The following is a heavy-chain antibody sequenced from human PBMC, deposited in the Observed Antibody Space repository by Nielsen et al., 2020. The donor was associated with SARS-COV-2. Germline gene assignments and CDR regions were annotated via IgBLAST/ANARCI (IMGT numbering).Heavy chain of an antibody. D-gene: IGHD3-3*01. Sequence: ASVKVSCKASGYTFTSYGISWVRQAPGQGLEWMGWISAYNGNTNYAQKLQGRVTMTTDTSTSTAYMELRSLRSDDTVVYYCARETSDFWSGYYDWFDPWGQGTLVTVSS. CDR2: ISAYNGNT. CDR3: ARETSDFWSGYYDWFDP. J-gene: IGHJ5*02. CDR1: GYTFTSYG. V-gene: IGHV1-18*01.